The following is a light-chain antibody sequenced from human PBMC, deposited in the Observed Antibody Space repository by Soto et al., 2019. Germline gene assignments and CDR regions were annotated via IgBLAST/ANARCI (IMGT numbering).Light chain of an antibody. CDR2: DDS. J-gene: IGLJ2*01. CDR1: NIGSKS. V-gene: IGLV3-21*02. CDR3: QVWDSRSDHVV. Sequence: SYELTQPPSVSVAPGQTARITCGGNNIGSKSVHWYQQKPGQAPVLVVYDDSDRPSAIPERLSGSNSGDTATLTISRVEVGDEADYYCQVWDSRSDHVVFGGGTKLTVL.